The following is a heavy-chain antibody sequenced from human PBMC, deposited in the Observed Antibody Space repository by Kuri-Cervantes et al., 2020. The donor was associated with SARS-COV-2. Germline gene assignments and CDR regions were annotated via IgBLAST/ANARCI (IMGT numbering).Heavy chain of an antibody. CDR2: IYYSGST. J-gene: IGHJ4*02. D-gene: IGHD6-19*01. Sequence: GSLTLSCTVAGGSISSSSYYWGWCRQPPGKGLEWIGSIYYSGSTYYNPSLKSRVPISVDTSKNQFSLKLSSVTASDTAVYYCARRGAVAGTVPFFDYWGQGTLVTVSS. CDR1: GGSISSSSYY. V-gene: IGHV4-39*01. CDR3: ARRGAVAGTVPFFDY.